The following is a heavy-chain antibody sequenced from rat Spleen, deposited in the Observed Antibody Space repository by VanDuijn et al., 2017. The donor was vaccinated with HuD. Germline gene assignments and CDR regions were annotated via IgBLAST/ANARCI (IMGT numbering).Heavy chain of an antibody. J-gene: IGHJ3*01. CDR2: ISPSGVST. Sequence: EVQLVESGGGLVQPGRSLKLSCAASGFTISNYGMHWIRQAPTKGLEWVASISPSGVSTYYPDSVKGRFTISRDNAKNTQYLQMDSLRSEDTATYYCARDYGGYSDWFAYWGQGTLVTVSS. CDR1: GFTISNYG. D-gene: IGHD1-11*01. CDR3: ARDYGGYSDWFAY. V-gene: IGHV5-19*01.